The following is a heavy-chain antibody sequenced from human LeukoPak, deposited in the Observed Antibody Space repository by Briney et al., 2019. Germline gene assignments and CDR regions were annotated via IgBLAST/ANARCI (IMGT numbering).Heavy chain of an antibody. CDR2: ISPSGPDT. CDR3: AKRGGYETMAAFDY. CDR1: GFTFNSYA. D-gene: IGHD3-10*01. J-gene: IGHJ4*02. V-gene: IGHV3-23*01. Sequence: GGSLRLSCAASGFTFNSYAMSWVRQAPGKGLEWVLAISPSGPDTYYADSVKGRFTISRDNSKNTLYLQMSSLRADDSAVYYCAKRGGYETMAAFDYWGQGTLVTVSS.